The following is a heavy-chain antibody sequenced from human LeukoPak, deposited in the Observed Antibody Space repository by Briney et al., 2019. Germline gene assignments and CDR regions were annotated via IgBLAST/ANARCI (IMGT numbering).Heavy chain of an antibody. CDR2: IIPIFSTP. D-gene: IGHD2-2*01. CDR1: GGTFSSYA. V-gene: IGHV1-69*13. J-gene: IGHJ4*02. Sequence: ASVKVSCKTSGGTFSSYAISWVRQAPGQGLEWMGGIIPIFSTPNYAPRFQGRVTITADESTSTAYMELSSLRSDDTAVYYCARALRYCSGSSCYFLDYWGQGTLVTVSS. CDR3: ARALRYCSGSSCYFLDY.